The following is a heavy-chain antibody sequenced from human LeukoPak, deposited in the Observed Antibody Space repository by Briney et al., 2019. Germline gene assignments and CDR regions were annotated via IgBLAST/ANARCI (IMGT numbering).Heavy chain of an antibody. CDR3: ARDLSTPYEDYYGMDV. V-gene: IGHV3-30*03. J-gene: IGHJ6*02. Sequence: GGSLRLSCAASGFTFSSYGMHWVRQAPGKGLEWVAVISYDGSNKYYADSVKGRFTISRDNSKNTLYLQMNSLRAEDTAVYYCARDLSTPYEDYYGMDVWGQGTTVTVSS. CDR1: GFTFSSYG. D-gene: IGHD3-22*01. CDR2: ISYDGSNK.